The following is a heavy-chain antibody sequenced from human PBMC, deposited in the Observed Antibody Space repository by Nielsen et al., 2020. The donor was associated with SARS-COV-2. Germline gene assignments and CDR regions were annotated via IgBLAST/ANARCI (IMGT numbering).Heavy chain of an antibody. CDR2: IYSGGGST. D-gene: IGHD1-26*01. CDR3: AREGESYYGMDV. V-gene: IGHV3-23*03. Sequence: GGSLRLSCAASGVTFRILAMNWVRQAPGKGPEWVSVIYSGGGSTKYADSVKGRFTISSDTSKNTLYLQMNSLRAEDTAVYYCAREGESYYGMDVWGQGTTVTVSS. CDR1: GVTFRILA. J-gene: IGHJ6*02.